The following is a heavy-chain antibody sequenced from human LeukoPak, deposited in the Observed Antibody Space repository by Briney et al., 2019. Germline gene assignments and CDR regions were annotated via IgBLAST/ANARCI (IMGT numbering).Heavy chain of an antibody. V-gene: IGHV4-34*01. CDR3: ARGKLPKDY. CDR1: GFTFSTYW. Sequence: GSLRLSCSASGFTFSTYWMSWIRQPPGKGLEWIGEINHSGSTNYNPSLKSRVTISVDTSKNQFSLKLSSVTAADTAVYYCARGKLPKDYWGQGTLVTVSS. CDR2: INHSGST. D-gene: IGHD1-7*01. J-gene: IGHJ4*02.